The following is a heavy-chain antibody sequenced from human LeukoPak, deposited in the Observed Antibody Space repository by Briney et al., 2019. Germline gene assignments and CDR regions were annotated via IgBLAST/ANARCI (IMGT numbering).Heavy chain of an antibody. CDR1: GFTFSSYE. CDR3: ARGGLVFHY. D-gene: IGHD3/OR15-3a*01. J-gene: IGHJ4*02. CDR2: ISSSGITM. Sequence: GGSLRLSCAASGFTFSSYEMNWVRQAPGKGLDWVSYISSSGITMYYADSVKGRFTISRDNAKNSLYLQMNSLRAEDTAVYYCARGGLVFHYWGQGTLVTVSS. V-gene: IGHV3-48*03.